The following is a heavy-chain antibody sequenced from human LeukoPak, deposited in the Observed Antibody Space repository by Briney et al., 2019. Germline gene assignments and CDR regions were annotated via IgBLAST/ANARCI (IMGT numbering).Heavy chain of an antibody. V-gene: IGHV1-2*02. CDR3: ARDLMVRGPMDV. D-gene: IGHD3-10*01. CDR2: INPNSGGT. CDR1: GYTFTGYY. Sequence: ASVKVSCKASGYTFTGYYMHWVRQAPGQGLEWMRWINPNSGGTNYAQKFQGRVTMTRDTSINTAYMELSRLRSDDTAVYYCARDLMVRGPMDVWGKGTTVTVSS. J-gene: IGHJ6*03.